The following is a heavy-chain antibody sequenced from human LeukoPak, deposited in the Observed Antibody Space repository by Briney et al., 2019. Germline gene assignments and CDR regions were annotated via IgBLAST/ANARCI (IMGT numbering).Heavy chain of an antibody. CDR1: GASISHYY. CDR2: IYTNGST. D-gene: IGHD4/OR15-4a*01. Sequence: SETLSLTCTVSGASISHYYWSWLRQPPGKGLEWIGYIYTNGSTNYNPSLKSRVTISLDTSRNQFSLKLSSVTAADTAEYYCARYGGPNFDYWGQGTLVTVSS. CDR3: ARYGGPNFDY. J-gene: IGHJ4*02. V-gene: IGHV4-4*09.